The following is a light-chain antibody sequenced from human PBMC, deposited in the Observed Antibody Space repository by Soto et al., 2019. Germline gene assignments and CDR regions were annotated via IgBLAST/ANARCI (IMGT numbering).Light chain of an antibody. Sequence: EIVLTQSPATLSVSPGERVTLSCRASQSVDINLAWYQQKPGQPPRLLLYGASTRATDRSGTFIGRGSGPEFTLTISSLRPEDFAVYYCQQYRSWPRTFGQGTTVEMK. CDR2: GAS. CDR1: QSVDIN. CDR3: QQYRSWPRT. J-gene: IGKJ1*01. V-gene: IGKV3-15*01.